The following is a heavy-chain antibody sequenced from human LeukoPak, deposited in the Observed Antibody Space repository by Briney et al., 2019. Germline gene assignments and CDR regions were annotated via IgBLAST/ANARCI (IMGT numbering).Heavy chain of an antibody. V-gene: IGHV1-69*13. Sequence: SVKVSCKASGGTFSSYAISWVRQAPGQGLEWMGGIIPIFATANYAQKFQGRVTITADESTSTAYMELSSLRSEDTAVYYCARVEGYYYYMDVWGKGTTVTVSS. CDR3: ARVEGYYYYMDV. J-gene: IGHJ6*03. D-gene: IGHD5-24*01. CDR1: GGTFSSYA. CDR2: IIPIFATA.